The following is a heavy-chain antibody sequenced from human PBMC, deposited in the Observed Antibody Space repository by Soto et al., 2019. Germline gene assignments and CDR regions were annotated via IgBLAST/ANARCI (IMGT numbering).Heavy chain of an antibody. CDR3: AAFGYYYDRSGYSAFDI. CDR2: IIPIFGTA. Sequence: SVKVSCKACGGTFSSYAISWVRQAPGQGLEWMGGIIPIFGTANYAQKFQGRVTITADKSTSTAYMELSSLRSEDTAVYYCAAFGYYYDRSGYSAFDIWGQGTMVSVS. D-gene: IGHD3-22*01. V-gene: IGHV1-69*06. J-gene: IGHJ3*02. CDR1: GGTFSSYA.